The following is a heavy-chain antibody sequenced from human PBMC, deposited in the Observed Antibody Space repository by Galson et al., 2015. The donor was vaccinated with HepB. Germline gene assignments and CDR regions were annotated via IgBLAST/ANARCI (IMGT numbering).Heavy chain of an antibody. CDR3: TTDYDILALDHV. CDR2: IKSKTDGGTT. V-gene: IGHV3-15*01. CDR1: GVSTSSYE. Sequence: LRLSCAAAGVSTSSYEIIWGAQAPGKGVEWVGRIKSKTDGGTTDNAAPVKGRFTTSRDASNNTLYLQMNSRKTEDTAVYYCTTDYDILALDHVWGKGTTVTVSA. J-gene: IGHJ6*04. D-gene: IGHD3-9*01.